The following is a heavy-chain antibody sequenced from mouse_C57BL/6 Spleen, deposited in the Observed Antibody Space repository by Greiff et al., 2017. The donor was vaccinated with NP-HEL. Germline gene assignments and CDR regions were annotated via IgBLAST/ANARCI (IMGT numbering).Heavy chain of an antibody. Sequence: EVQGVESGGGLVKPGGSLKLSCAASGFTFSSYAMSWVRQTPEKRLEWVATISDGGSYTYYPDNVKGRFTISRDNSKNNLYLQMSHLKSEDTAMYYCARGASDGYYPRWCFDVWGTGTTVTVSS. CDR2: ISDGGSYT. CDR1: GFTFSSYA. V-gene: IGHV5-4*01. CDR3: ARGASDGYYPRWCFDV. D-gene: IGHD2-3*01. J-gene: IGHJ1*03.